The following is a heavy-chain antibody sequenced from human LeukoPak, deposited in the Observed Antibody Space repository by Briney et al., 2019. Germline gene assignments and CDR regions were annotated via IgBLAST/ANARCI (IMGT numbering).Heavy chain of an antibody. J-gene: IGHJ4*02. CDR3: ARDDYGDYGGFDY. CDR1: GGPISSYY. V-gene: IGHV4-59*01. D-gene: IGHD4-17*01. CDR2: IYYSGST. Sequence: PSETLSLTCTASGGPISSYYWSWIRQPPGKGLEWIGYIYYSGSTNYNPSPKSRVTISVDTSKNQFSLKLSSVTAADTAVYYCARDDYGDYGGFDYWGQGTLVTVSS.